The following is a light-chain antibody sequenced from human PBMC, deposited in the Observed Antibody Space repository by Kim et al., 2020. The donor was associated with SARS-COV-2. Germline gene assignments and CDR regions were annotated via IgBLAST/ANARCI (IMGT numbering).Light chain of an antibody. CDR3: QQHNSYPFT. CDR2: HAS. V-gene: IGKV1-5*01. J-gene: IGKJ4*01. CDR1: QSISSW. Sequence: SASVGDIVTITCRASQSISSWLAWYQQKPGKAPNLLIYHASSLESGVPSRFSGSGSGTEFTLTISSLQPDDSATYYCQQHNSYPFTFGGGTKLEI.